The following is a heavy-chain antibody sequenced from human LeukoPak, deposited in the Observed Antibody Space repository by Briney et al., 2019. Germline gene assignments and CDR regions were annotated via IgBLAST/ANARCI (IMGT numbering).Heavy chain of an antibody. Sequence: ASVKVSFKASGYIFTIYFMHWVRQAPGQGLEWMGLINPSGGSTSFPQKFQGRVTMTRDTSTSTVYMELSSLRSEDTAVYYCASGYYGSGSYYDDGGQGTLVTVSS. CDR2: INPSGGST. J-gene: IGHJ4*02. D-gene: IGHD3-10*01. V-gene: IGHV1-46*01. CDR3: ASGYYGSGSYYDD. CDR1: GYIFTIYF.